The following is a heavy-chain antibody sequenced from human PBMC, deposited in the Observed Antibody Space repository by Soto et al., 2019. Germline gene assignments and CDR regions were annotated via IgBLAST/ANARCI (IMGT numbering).Heavy chain of an antibody. Sequence: GWSLRLSCAASGFTFSSYEMNWVRQAPGKGLEWVSYISSSGSTIYYADSVKGRFTISRDNAKNSLYLQMNSLRAEDTAVYYCERSIYSSSWTNWFDTWGQGTLVTVSA. V-gene: IGHV3-48*03. CDR2: ISSSGSTI. CDR1: GFTFSSYE. J-gene: IGHJ5*02. D-gene: IGHD6-13*01. CDR3: ERSIYSSSWTNWFDT.